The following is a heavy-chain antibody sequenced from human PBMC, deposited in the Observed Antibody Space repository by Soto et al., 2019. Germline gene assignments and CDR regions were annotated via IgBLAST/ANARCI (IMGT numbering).Heavy chain of an antibody. CDR1: GFTFSSYA. V-gene: IGHV3-30-3*01. CDR3: ARDGSGYDTQGYYGMDV. D-gene: IGHD5-12*01. Sequence: QVQLVESVGGVVQPGRSLRLSCAASGFTFSSYAMHWVRQAPGKGLEWVAVISYDGSNKYYADSVKGRFTISRDNSKNTLYLQMNSLRAEDTAVYYCARDGSGYDTQGYYGMDVWGQGTTVTVSS. J-gene: IGHJ6*02. CDR2: ISYDGSNK.